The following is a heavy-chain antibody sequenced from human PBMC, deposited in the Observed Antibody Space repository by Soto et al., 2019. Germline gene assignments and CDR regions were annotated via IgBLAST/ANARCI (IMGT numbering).Heavy chain of an antibody. D-gene: IGHD2-15*01. CDR1: GFTFSSYD. Sequence: GGSLRLSCAASGFTFSSYDMHWVRLASGKGLECISPIGTAGDTYYPGSVKGRFTISRDNSKNTLYLQMNSLRAEDTAVYYCAKAVVVVVAARAFDIWGQGTMVTVSS. CDR2: IGTAGDT. CDR3: AKAVVVVVAARAFDI. V-gene: IGHV3-13*01. J-gene: IGHJ3*02.